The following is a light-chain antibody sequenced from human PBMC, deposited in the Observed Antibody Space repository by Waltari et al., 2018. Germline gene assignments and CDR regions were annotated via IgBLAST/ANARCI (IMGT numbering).Light chain of an antibody. Sequence: DIVLTQSPGTLSLSPGERASLSCRASQSITNNYLAWYQQIPGQAPRVLIYHASTRANGIPDRFSGSGSGTDFTLTISSLQPEDFAVYYCQQYNNWPGTFGQGTKVEIK. J-gene: IGKJ1*01. CDR1: QSITNNY. CDR3: QQYNNWPGT. CDR2: HAS. V-gene: IGKV3-20*01.